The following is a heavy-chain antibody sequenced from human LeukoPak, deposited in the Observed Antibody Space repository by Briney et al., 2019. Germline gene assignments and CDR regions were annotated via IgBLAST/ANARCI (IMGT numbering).Heavy chain of an antibody. J-gene: IGHJ4*02. CDR1: GYTFTGNY. Sequence: ASVKVSCKASGYTFTGNYIHWVRQAPGQGLEWMGWINPNSGGTKYAQKFQGRVTMTRDTSITTAYMELSRPRSDDMAVYYCARRAVEYNWNDFDFWGQGTLVTVSS. CDR2: INPNSGGT. V-gene: IGHV1-2*02. CDR3: ARRAVEYNWNDFDF. D-gene: IGHD1-1*01.